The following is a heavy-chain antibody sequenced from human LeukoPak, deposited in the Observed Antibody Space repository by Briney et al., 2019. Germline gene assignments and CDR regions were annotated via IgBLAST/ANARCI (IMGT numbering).Heavy chain of an antibody. CDR2: IYSGGST. Sequence: GGSLRLSCAASGFTVSSNYMSWVRQAPGKGLEWVSVIYSGGSTYYADSVKGRFTISRDNSKNTLYLQMNSLRAEDTAVYYCAGEESIAALSRFDYWGQGTLVTVSS. V-gene: IGHV3-53*01. CDR3: AGEESIAALSRFDY. J-gene: IGHJ4*02. D-gene: IGHD6-6*01. CDR1: GFTVSSNY.